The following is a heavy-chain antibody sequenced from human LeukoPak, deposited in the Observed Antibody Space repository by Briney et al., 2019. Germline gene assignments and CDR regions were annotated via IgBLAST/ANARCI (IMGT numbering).Heavy chain of an antibody. CDR1: GFTFDDYA. CDR3: AKSVLYRLGELSLNAFDI. D-gene: IGHD3-16*02. Sequence: GRSLRLSCAASGFTFDDYAMHWVRQAPGKGLEWVSGISWNSGSIGYADSVKGRFTISRDNAKNSLYLQMNSLRAEDTALYYCAKSVLYRLGELSLNAFDIWGQGTMVTVSS. CDR2: ISWNSGSI. J-gene: IGHJ3*02. V-gene: IGHV3-9*01.